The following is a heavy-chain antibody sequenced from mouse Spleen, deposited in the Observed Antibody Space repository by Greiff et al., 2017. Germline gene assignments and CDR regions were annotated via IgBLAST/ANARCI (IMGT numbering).Heavy chain of an antibody. CDR2: INPYNGDT. CDR1: GYSFTGYF. CDR3: ARSYYYGSSLYAMDY. D-gene: IGHD1-1*01. J-gene: IGHJ4*01. Sequence: EVQLQQSGPELVKPGDSVKISCKASGYSFTGYFMNWVMQSHGKSLEWIGRINPYNGDTFYNQKFKGKATLTVDKSSSTAHMELRSLTSEDSAVYYCARSYYYGSSLYAMDYWGQGTSVTVSS. V-gene: IGHV1-20*01.